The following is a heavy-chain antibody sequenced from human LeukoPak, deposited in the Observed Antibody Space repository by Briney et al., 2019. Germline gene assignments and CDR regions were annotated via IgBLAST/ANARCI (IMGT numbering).Heavy chain of an antibody. V-gene: IGHV3-64*01. Sequence: GGSLRLSCAASGFTFSSYAMHWVRQAPGKGLEYVSAISSNGGSTYYANSVKGRFTISRDNSKNTLYLQMGSLRAEDMAVYYCARDEGSLAFDPWGQGTPVTVSS. J-gene: IGHJ5*02. CDR2: ISSNGGST. D-gene: IGHD2-15*01. CDR3: ARDEGSLAFDP. CDR1: GFTFSSYA.